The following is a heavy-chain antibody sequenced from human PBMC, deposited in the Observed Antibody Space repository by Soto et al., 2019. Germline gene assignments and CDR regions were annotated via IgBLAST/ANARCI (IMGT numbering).Heavy chain of an antibody. J-gene: IGHJ3*02. CDR2: INSDGSST. Sequence: GGSLRLSCAASGFTFSSYWMHWVRQAPGKGLVWVSRINSDGSSTSYADSVKGRFTISRDNAKNTLYLQMNSLRAEDTAVYYCAITESGWYSEGAFDIWGQGTMVSV. CDR1: GFTFSSYW. D-gene: IGHD6-19*01. V-gene: IGHV3-74*01. CDR3: AITESGWYSEGAFDI.